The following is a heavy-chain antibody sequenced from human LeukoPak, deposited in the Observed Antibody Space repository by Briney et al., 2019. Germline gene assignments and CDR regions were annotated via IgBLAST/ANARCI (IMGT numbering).Heavy chain of an antibody. CDR3: ARYSSSWYNYYGMDV. CDR2: IKQDGSEK. Sequence: GGSLRLSCAASGFTFDDYGMSWVRQAPGKGLEWVANIKQDGSEKYYVDSVKGRFTISRDNAKNSLYLQMNSLRAEDTAVYYCARYSSSWYNYYGMDVWGQGTTVTVSS. V-gene: IGHV3-7*01. D-gene: IGHD6-13*01. CDR1: GFTFDDYG. J-gene: IGHJ6*02.